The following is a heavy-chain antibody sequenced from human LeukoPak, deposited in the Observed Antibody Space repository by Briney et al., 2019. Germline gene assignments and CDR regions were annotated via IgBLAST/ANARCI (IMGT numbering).Heavy chain of an antibody. J-gene: IGHJ5*02. CDR2: IYYSGNT. D-gene: IGHD2-2*01. V-gene: IGHV4-39*01. CDR3: ARQNLGYCSSTRCQNWFDP. Sequence: SETLSLTCTVSGDSISSSSYYWGCIRQPPGKGLEWIGSIYYSGNTYYNPSLKSRVTISVDTSKNQFSLQLSSVTAADTAVYYCARQNLGYCSSTRCQNWFDPWGQGTLVTVSS. CDR1: GDSISSSSYY.